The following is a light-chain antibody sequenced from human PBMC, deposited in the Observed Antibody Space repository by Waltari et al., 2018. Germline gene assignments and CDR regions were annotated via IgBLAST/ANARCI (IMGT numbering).Light chain of an antibody. V-gene: IGKV3-20*01. J-gene: IGKJ1*01. CDR2: HAS. Sequence: IVLTQSPGTLSLSPGERAPLSCRASQSIGISLAWYQQKPGQAHRLLMYHASTRATGIPDRFSGSGSGTDFSLTISRLEPEDFAVYYCQKYESLPATFGQGTKVEIK. CDR3: QKYESLPAT. CDR1: QSIGIS.